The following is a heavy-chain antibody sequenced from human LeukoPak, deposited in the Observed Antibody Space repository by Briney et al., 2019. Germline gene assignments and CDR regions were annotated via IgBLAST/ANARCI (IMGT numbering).Heavy chain of an antibody. D-gene: IGHD3-22*01. CDR1: GYTFTGYY. V-gene: IGHV1-2*02. CDR2: INPNSGGT. CDR3: ARVQHQYDSSGDFDY. Sequence: ASVKVSCKASGYTFTGYYMHWVRQAPGQGLEWMGWINPNSGGTNYAQKFQGRVTMTRDTSISTAYMELSRLRSDDTAVYYCARVQHQYDSSGDFDYWGQGTLVTVSS. J-gene: IGHJ4*02.